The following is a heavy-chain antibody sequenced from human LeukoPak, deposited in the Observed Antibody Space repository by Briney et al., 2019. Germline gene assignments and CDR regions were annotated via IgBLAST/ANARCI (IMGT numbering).Heavy chain of an antibody. V-gene: IGHV5-51*01. D-gene: IGHD3-9*01. J-gene: IGHJ5*02. Sequence: GESRNISCKGSGYSFTSYWIGWVRQMSGKGLEWMGIIYPGNSDTRYSPSFQGQVTISADKSISTAYLQWSSLKASDTAMYYCARQYDTNWFDPWGQGTLVTVSS. CDR2: IYPGNSDT. CDR1: GYSFTSYW. CDR3: ARQYDTNWFDP.